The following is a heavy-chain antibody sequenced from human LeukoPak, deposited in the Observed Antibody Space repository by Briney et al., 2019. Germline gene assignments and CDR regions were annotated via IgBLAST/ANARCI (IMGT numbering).Heavy chain of an antibody. V-gene: IGHV3-48*03. Sequence: GGSLRLSCAASGFTFSSYEMNWVRQAPGKGLEWVSYITTSGSTIYYADSVKGRFTISRDNAKNALYLQMNSLRAEDTAVYYCAELGITMIGGVWGKGTTVTISS. CDR1: GFTFSSYE. CDR3: AELGITMIGGV. D-gene: IGHD3-10*02. CDR2: ITTSGSTI. J-gene: IGHJ6*04.